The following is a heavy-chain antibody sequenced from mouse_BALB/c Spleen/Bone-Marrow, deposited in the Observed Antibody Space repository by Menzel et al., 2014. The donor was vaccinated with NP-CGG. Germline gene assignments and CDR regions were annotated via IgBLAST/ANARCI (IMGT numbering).Heavy chain of an antibody. CDR3: ARVAYYNVYFDY. Sequence: EVQLQESGGGLVQPGGSLKLSCAASGITFSNYGMSLIRQTPDKRLELVATINGNGGSSYYPDSVKGRFTISRDNAKNTLYLQMSSLKSEDTAMYYCARVAYYNVYFDYWGQGTTLTVSS. CDR1: GITFSNYG. J-gene: IGHJ2*01. D-gene: IGHD2-12*01. V-gene: IGHV5-6-3*01. CDR2: INGNGGSS.